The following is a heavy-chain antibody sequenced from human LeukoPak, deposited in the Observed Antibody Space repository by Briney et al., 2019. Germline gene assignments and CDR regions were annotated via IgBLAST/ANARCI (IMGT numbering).Heavy chain of an antibody. V-gene: IGHV1-2*02. Sequence: ASVKVSCKASRYTFTGYYMHWVRQAPGQGLEWMGWINPNSGGTNYAQKFQGRVTMTRDTSISTAYMELSRLRSDDTAVYYCARSGVTMVRGTFDYWGQGTLVTVSS. CDR3: ARSGVTMVRGTFDY. CDR2: INPNSGGT. J-gene: IGHJ4*02. D-gene: IGHD3-10*01. CDR1: RYTFTGYY.